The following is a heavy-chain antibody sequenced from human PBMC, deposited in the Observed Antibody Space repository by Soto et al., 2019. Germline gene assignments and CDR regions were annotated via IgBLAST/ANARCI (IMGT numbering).Heavy chain of an antibody. J-gene: IGHJ3*02. V-gene: IGHV3-7*03. CDR3: ARDLFQLEMATIIGAFDI. CDR1: GFTFSSYW. CDR2: IKQDGSEK. Sequence: EVQLVESGGGLVQPGGSLRLSCAASGFTFSSYWMSWVRQAPGKGLEWVANIKQDGSEKYYVDSVKGRFTISRDNAKNSLYLQMNSLRAEDTAVYYCARDLFQLEMATIIGAFDIWGQGTMVTVSS. D-gene: IGHD5-12*01.